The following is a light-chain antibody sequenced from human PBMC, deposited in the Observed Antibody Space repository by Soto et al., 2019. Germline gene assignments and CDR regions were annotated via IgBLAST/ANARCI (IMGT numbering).Light chain of an antibody. Sequence: DIQMTKSPSSLSASVGDRVTITCRASQSISSYLNWYQHKPGKAPKLLIYAASSLQSGVPSRFSGSGSGTDFTLTISSMQPEDFATYYFQQSYSIPPFTFGPGTKVDIK. CDR3: QQSYSIPPFT. V-gene: IGKV1-39*01. J-gene: IGKJ3*01. CDR2: AAS. CDR1: QSISSY.